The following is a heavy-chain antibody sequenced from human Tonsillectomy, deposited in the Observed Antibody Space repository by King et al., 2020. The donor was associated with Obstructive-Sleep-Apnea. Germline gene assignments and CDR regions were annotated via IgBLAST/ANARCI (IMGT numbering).Heavy chain of an antibody. Sequence: VQLVESGGGLVQPGGSLRLSCAASGFTFSSYAMSWVRQAPGKGLEWVSAISGSGGSTYYADSVKGRFTISRDNSKNTLYLQMNSLRAEDTAVYYCAKDGVQLWLMGMDNKYDYWGQGTLVTVSS. CDR1: GFTFSSYA. CDR3: AKDGVQLWLMGMDNKYDY. D-gene: IGHD5-18*01. V-gene: IGHV3-23*04. CDR2: ISGSGGST. J-gene: IGHJ4*02.